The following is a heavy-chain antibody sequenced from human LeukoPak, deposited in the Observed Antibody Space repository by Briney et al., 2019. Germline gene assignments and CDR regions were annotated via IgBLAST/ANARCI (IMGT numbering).Heavy chain of an antibody. J-gene: IGHJ4*02. CDR2: IKQDGSEK. CDR1: GFTFSSYW. Sequence: GGSLRLSCAASGFTFSSYWMSWVRQAPGKGLEWVANIKQDGSEKYYVDSVKGRFTISRDNAKNSLYLQMNSLRAEDTAVYYCARVAVLWFGDFPHLDYWGQGTLVTVSS. V-gene: IGHV3-7*01. CDR3: ARVAVLWFGDFPHLDY. D-gene: IGHD3-10*01.